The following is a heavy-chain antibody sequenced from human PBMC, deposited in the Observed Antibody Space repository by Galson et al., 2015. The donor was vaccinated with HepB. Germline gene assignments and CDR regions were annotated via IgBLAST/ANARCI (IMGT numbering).Heavy chain of an antibody. CDR3: AKVRTMVRGAHNWFDP. Sequence: SLRLSCAASGFTFSSYGMHWVRQAPGKGLEWVAFIRYDGSNKYYADSVKGRFTISRDNSKNTLYLQMNSLRAEDTAVYYCAKVRTMVRGAHNWFDPWGQGTLVTVSS. D-gene: IGHD3-10*01. CDR1: GFTFSSYG. V-gene: IGHV3-30*02. CDR2: IRYDGSNK. J-gene: IGHJ5*02.